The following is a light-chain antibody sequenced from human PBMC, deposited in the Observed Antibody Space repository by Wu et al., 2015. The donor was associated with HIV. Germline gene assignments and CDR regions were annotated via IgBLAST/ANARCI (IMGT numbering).Light chain of an antibody. CDR2: DVS. CDR3: QQRSKWPPT. Sequence: EVVLTQSPATLSLSPGERATLSCRASQSVSSYLAWYQQKPGQAPGLLIYDVSNRATGIPARFSGSGSGTDFTLTISSLEPEDVAVYYCQQRSKWPPTFGQGTRLEI. J-gene: IGKJ5*01. V-gene: IGKV3-11*01. CDR1: QSVSSY.